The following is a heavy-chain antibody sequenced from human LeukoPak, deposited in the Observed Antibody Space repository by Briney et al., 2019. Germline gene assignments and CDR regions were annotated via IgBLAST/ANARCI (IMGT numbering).Heavy chain of an antibody. V-gene: IGHV5-10-1*01. CDR1: GYSFTSYW. CDR2: IDPSDSYT. Sequence: GESLKISCKGSGYSFTSYWISWVRQMPGKGLEWMGRIDPSDSYTNYSPSFQGHVTISADKSISTAYLQWSSLKASDTAMYYCARPRYCSSSTSCHNWFDPWGQGTLATVSS. D-gene: IGHD2-2*01. J-gene: IGHJ5*02. CDR3: ARPRYCSSSTSCHNWFDP.